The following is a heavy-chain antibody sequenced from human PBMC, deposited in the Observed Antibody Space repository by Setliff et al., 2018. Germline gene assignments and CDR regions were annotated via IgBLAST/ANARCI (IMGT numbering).Heavy chain of an antibody. Sequence: GASVKVSCKASGATLSGVVFSWVRQAPGHGLEWMGRFTPVLGKPNYAPRFQGRLTITVDTSTGTSYMDLRSLRSDDTAIYYCATELRSPFWHFDLWGQGSLVTVSS. J-gene: IGHJ4*02. CDR1: GATLSGVV. CDR2: FTPVLGKP. CDR3: ATELRSPFWHFDL. V-gene: IGHV1-69*04. D-gene: IGHD3-3*01.